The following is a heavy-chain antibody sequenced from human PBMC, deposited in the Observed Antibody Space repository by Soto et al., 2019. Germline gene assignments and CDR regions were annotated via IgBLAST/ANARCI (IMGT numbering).Heavy chain of an antibody. CDR2: IYWDDSK. CDR1: GFSISTNGVG. CDR3: ARDTTMDPYYFDY. V-gene: IGHV2-5*02. D-gene: IGHD5-18*01. J-gene: IGHJ4*02. Sequence: QITLKESGPALVKPTQTLTLTCTFSGFSISTNGVGVGWIRQPPGKALEWLALIYWDDSKRYSPSLPSRLAITKDPSKNQVVLTMTNVGPMDTATYYCARDTTMDPYYFDYWGQGTLVTVSS.